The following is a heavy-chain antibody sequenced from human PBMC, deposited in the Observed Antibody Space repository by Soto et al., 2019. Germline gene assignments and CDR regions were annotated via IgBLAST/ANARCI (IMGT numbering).Heavy chain of an antibody. J-gene: IGHJ4*02. Sequence: PGGSLRLSCAASGFTFSSYSMNWVRQAPGKGLEWVSSISSSSSYIYYADSVKGRFTISRDNAKNSLYLQMNSLRAEDTAVYYCAILQLGGSISWFRVGDFDYWGQGTLVTVSS. D-gene: IGHD6-13*01. V-gene: IGHV3-21*01. CDR3: AILQLGGSISWFRVGDFDY. CDR2: ISSSSSYI. CDR1: GFTFSSYS.